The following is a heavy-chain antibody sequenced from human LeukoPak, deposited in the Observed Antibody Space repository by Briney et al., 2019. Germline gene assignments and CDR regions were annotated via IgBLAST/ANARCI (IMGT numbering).Heavy chain of an antibody. CDR3: AKDSSTGWYYFDY. CDR1: GFTLRSHG. CDR2: ISYDESNK. D-gene: IGHD2-2*01. Sequence: GGSLRLSCAASGFTLRSHGMHWVRQAPGKGLEWVAVISYDESNKHYADSVKGRFTISRDTSRNTLYLQMDSLRAEDTALYYCAKDSSTGWYYFDYWGQGTVVTVSS. J-gene: IGHJ4*02. V-gene: IGHV3-30*18.